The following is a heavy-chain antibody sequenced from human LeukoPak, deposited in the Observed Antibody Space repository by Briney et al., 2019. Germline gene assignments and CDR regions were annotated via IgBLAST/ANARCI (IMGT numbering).Heavy chain of an antibody. Sequence: GASVKVSCKASGYTFTGYYMHWVRQAPGQGLEWMGWINPNSGGTNYAQKFQGRVTMTRDTSISTAYMELSRLRSDDTAVYYCARSTTGTKGAFDIWGQGTMVTVSS. CDR3: ARSTTGTKGAFDI. V-gene: IGHV1-2*02. CDR2: INPNSGGT. CDR1: GYTFTGYY. J-gene: IGHJ3*02. D-gene: IGHD1-1*01.